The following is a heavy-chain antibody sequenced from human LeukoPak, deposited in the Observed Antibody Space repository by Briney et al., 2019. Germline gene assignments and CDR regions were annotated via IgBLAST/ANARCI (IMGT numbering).Heavy chain of an antibody. Sequence: SETLSLTCSASGASTSSRYWSWIRQFPGGTLEWIGHIYNAKSTKYNPSLTSRVTISVDTSRNQFSLSLTSLTAADTAIYYCAQTTGWPGFDFWGPGALVTVSS. V-gene: IGHV4-59*08. CDR2: IYNAKST. CDR3: AQTTGWPGFDF. D-gene: IGHD6-19*01. CDR1: GASTSSRY. J-gene: IGHJ4*02.